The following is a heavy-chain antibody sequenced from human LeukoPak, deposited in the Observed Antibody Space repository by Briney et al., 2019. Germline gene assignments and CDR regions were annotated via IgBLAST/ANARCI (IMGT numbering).Heavy chain of an antibody. V-gene: IGHV3-74*01. CDR1: GFTFSNYW. J-gene: IGHJ4*02. CDR3: ARDGHGLGGY. CDR2: ISGDSDERYT. Sequence: PGGSLRLSCAASGFTFSNYWMHWVRQAPGKGLEWVSRISGDSDERYTFYADSVRGRFTISRDNAKNTLYLQMSSLIAEDTAVYYCARDGHGLGGYWGQGTLVTVSS. D-gene: IGHD3-16*01.